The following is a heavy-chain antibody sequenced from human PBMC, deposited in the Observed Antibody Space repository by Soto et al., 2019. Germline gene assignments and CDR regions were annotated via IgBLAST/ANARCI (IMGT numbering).Heavy chain of an antibody. CDR1: GFTFSSYA. V-gene: IGHV3-23*01. CDR3: AKELWYYYDSSGYTDY. J-gene: IGHJ4*02. Sequence: GGSLRLSCAASGFTFSSYAMSWVRQAPGKGLEWVSAISGSGGSTYYADSVKGRFTISRDNSKNTLYLQMNSLRAEDTAVYYCAKELWYYYDSSGYTDYWGQGTLVTVSS. D-gene: IGHD3-22*01. CDR2: ISGSGGST.